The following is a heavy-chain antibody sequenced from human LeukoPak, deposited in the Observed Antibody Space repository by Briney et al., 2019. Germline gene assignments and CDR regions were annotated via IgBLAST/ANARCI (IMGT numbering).Heavy chain of an antibody. Sequence: PGGSLRLSCAASGFTFSSYGIYWVRQAPGKGLEWVAVISYDGSNKYYADSVKGRFTISRDNSRNTLYLEMNGLRAEDTAVYYCARGLAIFGVVSSNDAFDIWGQGTVVTVSS. D-gene: IGHD3-3*01. V-gene: IGHV3-30*04. CDR3: ARGLAIFGVVSSNDAFDI. J-gene: IGHJ3*02. CDR1: GFTFSSYG. CDR2: ISYDGSNK.